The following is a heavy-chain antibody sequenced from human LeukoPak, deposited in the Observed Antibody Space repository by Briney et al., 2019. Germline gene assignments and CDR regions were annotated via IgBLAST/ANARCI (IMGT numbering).Heavy chain of an antibody. CDR3: ASEGYYDSSGYPAPGYYGMDV. Sequence: GASVKVSCKASGYTFTSYAMNWVRQAPGQGLEWMGWINTNTGNPTYAQGFTGRFVFSLDTSVSTAYLQISSLKAEDTAVYYCASEGYYDSSGYPAPGYYGMDVWGQGTTVTVSS. CDR2: INTNTGNP. CDR1: GYTFTSYA. D-gene: IGHD3-22*01. V-gene: IGHV7-4-1*02. J-gene: IGHJ6*02.